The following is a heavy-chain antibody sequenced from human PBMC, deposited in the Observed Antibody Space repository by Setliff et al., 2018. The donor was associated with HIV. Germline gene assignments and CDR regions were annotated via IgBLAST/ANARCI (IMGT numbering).Heavy chain of an antibody. V-gene: IGHV1-2*02. CDR3: ARAGAYGSGSYYQRPYDYYYYYMDV. J-gene: IGHJ6*03. D-gene: IGHD3-10*01. CDR1: GYTFTGYY. Sequence: GASVKVSCKASGYTFTGYYMHWVRQAPGQGLEWMGCINLNTGNTNYAQKFQGRVTITADKSTSTAYMELSSLRSEDTAVYYCARAGAYGSGSYYQRPYDYYYYYMDVWGKGTTVTVSS. CDR2: INLNTGNT.